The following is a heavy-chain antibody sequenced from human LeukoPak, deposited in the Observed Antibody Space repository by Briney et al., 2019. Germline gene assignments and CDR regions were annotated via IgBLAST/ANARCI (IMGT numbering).Heavy chain of an antibody. CDR1: GYTFTSYY. D-gene: IGHD2-15*01. J-gene: IGHJ4*02. CDR2: INSSCGST. CDR3: PRFRLGSNDY. Sequence: SVNVSRKLSGYTFTSYYMHGVRQAPGQGLEWMGIINSSCGSTSYTQQFRGRVTMNRHTPTSTVYVELSSLRSEHTAVYQCPRFRLGSNDYWGQGTLVTVSS. V-gene: IGHV1-46*01.